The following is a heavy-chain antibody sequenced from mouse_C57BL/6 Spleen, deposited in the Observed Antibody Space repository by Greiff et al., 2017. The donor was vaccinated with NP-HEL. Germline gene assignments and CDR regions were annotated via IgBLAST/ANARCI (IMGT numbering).Heavy chain of an antibody. CDR2: IDPETGGT. Sequence: QVQLQQSGAELVRPGASVTLSCKASGYTFTDYEMHWVKQTPVHGLEWIGAIDPETGGTAYNQKFQGKAILTADKSSSTAYMELRSLTSEDSAVYYCTRVLGYGSSWTWFAYWGQGTLVTVSA. D-gene: IGHD1-1*01. J-gene: IGHJ3*01. V-gene: IGHV1-15*01. CDR1: GYTFTDYE. CDR3: TRVLGYGSSWTWFAY.